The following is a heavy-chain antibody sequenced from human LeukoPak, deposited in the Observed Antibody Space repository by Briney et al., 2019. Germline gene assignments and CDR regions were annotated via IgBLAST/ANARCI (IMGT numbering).Heavy chain of an antibody. V-gene: IGHV4-34*01. J-gene: IGHJ4*02. D-gene: IGHD1-26*01. CDR2: INHSGST. CDR3: ARGSGGISWELQTPFDY. Sequence: SETLSLTCAVYGGSFSGYYWSWIRQPPGKGLEWIGEINHSGSTNYNPSLKSRVTISVATSKNQFSLNVSSVTAADTAVYYCARGSGGISWELQTPFDYWGQGTLVTVSS. CDR1: GGSFSGYY.